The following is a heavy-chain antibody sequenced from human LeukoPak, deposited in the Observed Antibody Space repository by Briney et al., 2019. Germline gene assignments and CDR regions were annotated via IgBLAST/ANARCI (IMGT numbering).Heavy chain of an antibody. D-gene: IGHD3-3*01. CDR3: ARAGTIFGALDY. V-gene: IGHV1-69*06. CDR1: GGTFSSYA. J-gene: IGHJ4*02. CDR2: IIPIFGTA. Sequence: SVKVSCKASGGTFSSYAISWVRQAPGQGLEWMGGIIPIFGTANYAQKFQGRVTITADKSTSTAYMELSSLRSEDTAVYYCARAGTIFGALDYWGQGTLVTVSS.